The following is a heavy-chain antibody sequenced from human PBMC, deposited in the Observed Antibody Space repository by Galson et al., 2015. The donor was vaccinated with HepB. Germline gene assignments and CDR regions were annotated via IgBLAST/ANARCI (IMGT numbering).Heavy chain of an antibody. CDR1: GFTFTSSA. Sequence: SVKVSCKASGFTFTSSAVQWVRQARGQRLEWIGWIVVGSGNTNYAQKFQERVTITRDMSTSTAYMELSSLRSEDTAVYYCAAAPKKVVTPRSSRYYYGMDVWGQGTTVTVSS. D-gene: IGHD4-23*01. V-gene: IGHV1-58*01. CDR2: IVVGSGNT. J-gene: IGHJ6*02. CDR3: AAAPKKVVTPRSSRYYYGMDV.